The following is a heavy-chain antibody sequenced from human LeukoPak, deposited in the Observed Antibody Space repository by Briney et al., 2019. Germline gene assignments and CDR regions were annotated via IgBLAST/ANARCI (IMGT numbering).Heavy chain of an antibody. CDR2: IIPIFGTA. V-gene: IGHV1-69*13. Sequence: SVKVTCKASGGTFSSYAISWVRQAPGQGLEWMGGIIPIFGTANYAQKFQGRVTITADESTSTAYMELSSLRSEDTAVYYCARAPRRSYYDSRVGAFDIWGQGTMVTVSS. D-gene: IGHD3-22*01. CDR1: GGTFSSYA. J-gene: IGHJ3*02. CDR3: ARAPRRSYYDSRVGAFDI.